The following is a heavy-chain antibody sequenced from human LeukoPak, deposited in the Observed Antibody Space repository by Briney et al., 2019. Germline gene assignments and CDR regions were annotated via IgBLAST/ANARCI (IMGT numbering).Heavy chain of an antibody. D-gene: IGHD3-22*01. V-gene: IGHV4-59*01. CDR3: ARDVRGIVGMDYFDY. CDR2: IYYSGST. Sequence: PSETLSLTCTVSGXSLSSFYWSWIRQPPGKGLEWIGYIYYSGSTNYNPSLKSRVTISVDTSKNQFSLKLSSVTAADTAVYYCARDVRGIVGMDYFDYWGQGTLVTVSS. CDR1: GXSLSSFY. J-gene: IGHJ4*02.